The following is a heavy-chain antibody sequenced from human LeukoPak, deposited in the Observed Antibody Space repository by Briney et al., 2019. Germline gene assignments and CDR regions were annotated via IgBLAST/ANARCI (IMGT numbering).Heavy chain of an antibody. J-gene: IGHJ4*02. CDR1: AFSFSGYY. D-gene: IGHD3-10*01. CDR3: ARGRYGSGTYPPGY. V-gene: IGHV4-34*01. CDR2: VSHSGRT. Sequence: PSETLSLTCAVYAFSFSGYYWNWIRQPPGKGLEWLGEVSHSGRTNYKPFLKSRVTISVDTSKNHFSLNLRSVTAADTAVYYCARGRYGSGTYPPGYWGQGTLVTVSS.